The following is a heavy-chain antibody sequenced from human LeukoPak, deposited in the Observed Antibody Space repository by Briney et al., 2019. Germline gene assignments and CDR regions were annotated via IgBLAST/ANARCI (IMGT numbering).Heavy chain of an antibody. CDR3: ARDGRYCPSASCPSKGID. CDR1: GGSISSGDDY. D-gene: IGHD2-2*01. Sequence: PSETLSLTCTVSGGSISSGDDYWSWIRQPPGKGLEWIGYIYYSGSTYYNPSLKSRVTISLDTSKHQFSLRLSSVTAADTAVYYCARDGRYCPSASCPSKGIDWGQGTLVTVSS. CDR2: IYYSGST. J-gene: IGHJ4*02. V-gene: IGHV4-30-4*01.